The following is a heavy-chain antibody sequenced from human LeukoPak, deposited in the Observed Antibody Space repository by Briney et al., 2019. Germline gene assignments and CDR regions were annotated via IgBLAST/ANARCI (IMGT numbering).Heavy chain of an antibody. J-gene: IGHJ6*02. CDR3: ARARSSSWFGNYYYYGMDV. Sequence: GGSLRLSCAASGFTFSSYDMHWVRQATGKGLEWVSAIGTAGDTYYPGSVKGRFTISRENAKNSLYLQMNSLRAGDTAVYYCARARSSSWFGNYYYYGMDVWGQGTTVTVSS. V-gene: IGHV3-13*01. D-gene: IGHD6-13*01. CDR2: IGTAGDT. CDR1: GFTFSSYD.